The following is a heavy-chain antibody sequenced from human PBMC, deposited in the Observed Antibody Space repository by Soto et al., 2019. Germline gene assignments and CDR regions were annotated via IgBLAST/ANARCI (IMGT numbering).Heavy chain of an antibody. J-gene: IGHJ5*02. Sequence: SETLSLTCTVSGGSISSGGYYWSWIRQQPGKSLEWIGYIYYSGSTYYNPSLKSRVTISVDTSKNQFSLKLSSVTAADTAVYYCARGSRGYCSGGSCYRDTYDPWGQGTLVTVSS. CDR1: GGSISSGGYY. V-gene: IGHV4-31*03. D-gene: IGHD2-15*01. CDR2: IYYSGST. CDR3: ARGSRGYCSGGSCYRDTYDP.